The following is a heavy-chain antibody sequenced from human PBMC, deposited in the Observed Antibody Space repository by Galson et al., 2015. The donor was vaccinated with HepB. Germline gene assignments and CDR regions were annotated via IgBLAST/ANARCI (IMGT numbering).Heavy chain of an antibody. J-gene: IGHJ3*02. CDR1: GFTFSSYA. CDR3: AKDRVLYSSGWCDI. Sequence: SLRLPCAASGFTFSSYAMSWVRQAPGKGLEWVSAISGSGGSTYYADSVKGRFTISRDNSKNTLYLQMNSLRAEDTAVYYCAKDRVLYSSGWCDIWGQGTMVTVSS. D-gene: IGHD6-19*01. CDR2: ISGSGGST. V-gene: IGHV3-23*01.